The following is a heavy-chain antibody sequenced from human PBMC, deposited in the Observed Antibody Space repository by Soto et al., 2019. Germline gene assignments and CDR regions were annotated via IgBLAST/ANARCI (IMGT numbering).Heavy chain of an antibody. CDR2: IYWNDDK. CDR1: GFSLSTSGVG. D-gene: IGHD3-22*01. J-gene: IGHJ5*02. CDR3: AHRVTYYYDSSGYYWFDP. Sequence: SGPTLVNPTQTLTLTCTFSGFSLSTSGVGVGWIRQPPGKALEWLALIYWNDDKRYSPSLKSRLTITKDISKNQVVLTMTNMDPVDTATYYCAHRVTYYYDSSGYYWFDPWGQGTLVTAPQ. V-gene: IGHV2-5*01.